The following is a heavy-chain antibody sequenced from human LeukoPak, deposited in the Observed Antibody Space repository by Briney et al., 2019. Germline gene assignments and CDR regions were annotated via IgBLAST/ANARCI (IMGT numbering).Heavy chain of an antibody. CDR1: GGSFSGYS. D-gene: IGHD6-19*01. CDR2: VFHSGST. J-gene: IGHJ4*02. CDR3: ARGKSSSGWYY. Sequence: SETLSLTCAVYGGSFSGYSWSCIRQPPGKGLEWIGEVFHSGSTNYSPSLKSRVTISVDTSENQFSLKLSSVTAADTAVYYCARGKSSSGWYYWGQGTLVTVSS. V-gene: IGHV4-34*01.